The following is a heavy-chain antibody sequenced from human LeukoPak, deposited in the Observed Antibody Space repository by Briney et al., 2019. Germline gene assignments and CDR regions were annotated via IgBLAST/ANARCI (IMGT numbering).Heavy chain of an antibody. J-gene: IGHJ3*01. V-gene: IGHV4-59*01. CDR2: IYSSGSS. CDR1: PDSINSYY. Sequence: SETLSLNCAVSPDSINSYYLSWIRQPPGRGLQWLGHIYSSGSSTYNPSLRGRVTISVDMSKIQFSLQLTSVTAADTAVYYCARGRVVVVPAAYDAFALWGQGKMVTVSS. D-gene: IGHD2-2*01. CDR3: ARGRVVVVPAAYDAFAL.